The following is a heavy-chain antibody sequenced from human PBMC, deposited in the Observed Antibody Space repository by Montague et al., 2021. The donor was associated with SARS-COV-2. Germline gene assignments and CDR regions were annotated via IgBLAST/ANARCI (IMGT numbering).Heavy chain of an antibody. Sequence: SLRLSCAASGFIFSDYYMTWIRQAPEKGLEWVSHISGSGSKTYYADSVKGRFTISRDTANNSVYLQTNFLGAEDTAVYYCARDQGGYGTFDIWGQGTMVTVSS. CDR3: ARDQGGYGTFDI. J-gene: IGHJ3*02. D-gene: IGHD5-12*01. CDR2: ISGSGSKT. V-gene: IGHV3-11*01. CDR1: GFIFSDYY.